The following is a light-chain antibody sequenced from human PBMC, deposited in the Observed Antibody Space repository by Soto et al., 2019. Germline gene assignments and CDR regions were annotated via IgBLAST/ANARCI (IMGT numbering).Light chain of an antibody. V-gene: IGKV3-20*01. CDR3: NQYHSSFT. CDR2: GAS. CDR1: QSVSSSS. Sequence: EIVLTQPPGTLSLSPGEGATLSCRASQSVSSSSLTWYQQKRGQAPRLLIYGASTRATGIPDRFSGSGSGTDFTLTISRLEPEDFAVYYCNQYHSSFTFGGGTKVEIK. J-gene: IGKJ4*01.